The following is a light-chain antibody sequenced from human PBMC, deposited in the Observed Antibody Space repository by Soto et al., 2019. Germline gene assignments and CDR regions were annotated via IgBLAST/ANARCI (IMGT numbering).Light chain of an antibody. CDR2: AAA. J-gene: IGKJ2*01. V-gene: IGKV1-39*01. CDR1: QNIERY. CDR3: QQTHSTIHS. Sequence: DIQMTLSPSSLSASIGDTITISCRASQNIERYLNWYQKKEGRAPQLLMFAAANLESGVPSRFRGSGSGTDFTLTISSLQPEDFATYYCQQTHSTIHSFGQGTKVDIK.